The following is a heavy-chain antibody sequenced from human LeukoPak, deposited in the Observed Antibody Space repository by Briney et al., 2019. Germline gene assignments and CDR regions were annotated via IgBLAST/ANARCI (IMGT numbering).Heavy chain of an antibody. CDR3: ARDRIQLWSHDY. CDR1: GFTFSGYW. CDR2: IKPDGSEK. J-gene: IGHJ4*02. D-gene: IGHD5-18*01. Sequence: TGGSLRLSCAASGFTFSGYWMSWVRQAPGKGLEWVANIKPDGSEKYYVDSVKGRFTISRDNAMNSLYLQMKGLRAEDTAVYYCARDRIQLWSHDYWGQGTLVTVSS. V-gene: IGHV3-7*04.